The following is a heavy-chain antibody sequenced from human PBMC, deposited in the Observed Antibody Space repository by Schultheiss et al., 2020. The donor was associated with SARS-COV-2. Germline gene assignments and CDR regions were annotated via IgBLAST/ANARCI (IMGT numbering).Heavy chain of an antibody. CDR1: GFTFSSYA. CDR2: ISYDGSNK. Sequence: GESLKISCAASGFTFSSYAMHWVRQAPGKGLEWVAVISYDGSNKYYADSVKGRFTISRDNAKNSLYLQMNSLRAEDTAVYYCARDLTVRGGDNWFDPWGQGTLVTVSS. CDR3: ARDLTVRGGDNWFDP. D-gene: IGHD3-10*01. J-gene: IGHJ5*02. V-gene: IGHV3-30*04.